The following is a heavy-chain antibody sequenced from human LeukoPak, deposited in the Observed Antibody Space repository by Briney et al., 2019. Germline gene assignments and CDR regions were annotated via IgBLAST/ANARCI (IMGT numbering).Heavy chain of an antibody. CDR2: IFASGST. Sequence: SETLSLTSTVSGGSISSYQWSWIRQPAGKGLEWIGRIFASGSTNYSPSLKSRVSMSVDTSKNQFSLKLISVTAADTAVYYCARDGSSWPFFDSWGQGTLVTVSS. V-gene: IGHV4-4*07. D-gene: IGHD6-13*01. J-gene: IGHJ4*02. CDR3: ARDGSSWPFFDS. CDR1: GGSISSYQ.